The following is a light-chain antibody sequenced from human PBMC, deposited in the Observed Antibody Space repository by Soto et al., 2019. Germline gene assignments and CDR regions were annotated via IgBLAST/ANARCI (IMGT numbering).Light chain of an antibody. J-gene: IGKJ2*01. Sequence: EIVLTQSPGTLSLSPGERATLSCRASQSVSSSYLAWYQQKPGQAPRLLIYGASSRATGIPDRFSGSGSGTDFTLTISRLEPEDFAVYYCQQYGSSPRYTVGHGTKLEIK. CDR1: QSVSSSY. CDR3: QQYGSSPRYT. V-gene: IGKV3-20*01. CDR2: GAS.